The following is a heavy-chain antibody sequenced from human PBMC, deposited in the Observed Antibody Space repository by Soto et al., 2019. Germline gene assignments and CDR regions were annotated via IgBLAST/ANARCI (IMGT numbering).Heavy chain of an antibody. CDR3: AKERTAKAAAEFDY. Sequence: GGSLRLSCAASGFTFSNYGMQWVRQAPGKGLEWVAVVSYDGNVKFYADSVKGRFTISRDNSKNTLYLQMNSLRTEDTAIYYCAKERTAKAAAEFDYWGQGTLVTASS. V-gene: IGHV3-30*18. CDR2: VSYDGNVK. CDR1: GFTFSNYG. D-gene: IGHD6-25*01. J-gene: IGHJ4*02.